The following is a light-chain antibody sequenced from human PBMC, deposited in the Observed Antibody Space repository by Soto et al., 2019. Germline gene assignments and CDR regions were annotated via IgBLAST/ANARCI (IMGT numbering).Light chain of an antibody. Sequence: DIQMTQSPSTLSASVGDRVIITCRASQSISSWLAWYQQKPGKAPKLLIYKSSSLKSGVPSRFSGSGVGTEFTLTSSSLQPDDFSTYYCQQYHSLYTFGQGTKLEIK. J-gene: IGKJ2*01. CDR1: QSISSW. CDR2: KSS. V-gene: IGKV1-5*03. CDR3: QQYHSLYT.